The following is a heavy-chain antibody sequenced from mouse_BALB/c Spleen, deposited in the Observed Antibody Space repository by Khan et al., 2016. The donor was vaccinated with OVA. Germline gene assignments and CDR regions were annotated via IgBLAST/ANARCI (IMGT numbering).Heavy chain of an antibody. J-gene: IGHJ4*01. D-gene: IGHD1-1*02. CDR2: IWGGGST. CDR3: AKGLWSYYYAVDY. V-gene: IGHV2-6-5*01. CDR1: GFSLTDYG. Sequence: VQLEESGPGLVAPSQSLSITCSVSGFSLTDYGVSWIRQPPGKGLEWLGVIWGGGSTYYNSVLESRLSISKDNSKSQVFLKMNSLQTDDTAMYXWAKGLWSYYYAVDYWGQGTSVTVSS.